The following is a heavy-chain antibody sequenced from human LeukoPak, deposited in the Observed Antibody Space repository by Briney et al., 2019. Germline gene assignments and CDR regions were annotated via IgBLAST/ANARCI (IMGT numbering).Heavy chain of an antibody. CDR3: AKDPYLSSWSGYYYFDY. CDR1: GFTFSSYG. CDR2: ISGSGGST. V-gene: IGHV3-23*01. Sequence: GGTLRLSCAASGFTFSSYGMSWVRQAPGKRLEWVSAISGSGGSTYYADSVKGRFTISRDNSKNTLYLQMNSLRAEDTAVYYCAKDPYLSSWSGYYYFDYWGQGTLVTVSS. D-gene: IGHD3-3*01. J-gene: IGHJ4*02.